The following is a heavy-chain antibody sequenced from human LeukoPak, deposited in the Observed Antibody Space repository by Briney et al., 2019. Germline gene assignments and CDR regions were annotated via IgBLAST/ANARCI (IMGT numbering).Heavy chain of an antibody. CDR1: GGSFSGYY. V-gene: IGHV4-39*01. CDR2: IYYSGST. Sequence: PSETLSLTCAVYGGSFSGYYWGWIRQPPGKGLEWIGSIYYSGSTYYNPSLKSRVTISVNTSKNQFSLKLSSVTAADTAVYYCARHWFGESPNWFDPWGQGTLVTVSS. J-gene: IGHJ5*02. D-gene: IGHD3-10*01. CDR3: ARHWFGESPNWFDP.